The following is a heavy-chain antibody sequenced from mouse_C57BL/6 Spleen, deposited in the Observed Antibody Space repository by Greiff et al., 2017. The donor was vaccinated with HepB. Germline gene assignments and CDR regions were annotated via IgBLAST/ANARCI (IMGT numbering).Heavy chain of an antibody. D-gene: IGHD3-2*02. CDR3: ARETAQATIDY. CDR2: ISYDGSN. V-gene: IGHV3-6*01. J-gene: IGHJ2*01. Sequence: EVQLQESGPGLVKPSQSLSLTCSVTGYSITSGYYWNWIRQFPGNKLEWMGYISYDGSNNYNPSLKNRISITRDTSKNQFFLKLNSVTTEDTATYYCARETAQATIDYWGQGTTLTVSS. CDR1: GYSITSGYY.